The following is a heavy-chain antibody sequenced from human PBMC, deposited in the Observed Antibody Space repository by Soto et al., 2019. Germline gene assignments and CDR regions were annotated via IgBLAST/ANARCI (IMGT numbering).Heavy chain of an antibody. Sequence: GESLKISCAASGFTFSDYYMSWIRQAPGKGLEWVSYISSSGSTIYYADSVKGRFTISRDNAKNSLYLQMNSLRAEDTAVYYCARGFIGYCSGGSCYSRNTIDYWGQGTLVTVSS. J-gene: IGHJ4*02. V-gene: IGHV3-11*01. D-gene: IGHD2-15*01. CDR3: ARGFIGYCSGGSCYSRNTIDY. CDR1: GFTFSDYY. CDR2: ISSSGSTI.